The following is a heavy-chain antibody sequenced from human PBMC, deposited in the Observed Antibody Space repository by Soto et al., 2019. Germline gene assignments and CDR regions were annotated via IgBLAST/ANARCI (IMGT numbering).Heavy chain of an antibody. D-gene: IGHD6-19*01. CDR1: GFPFSNFA. Sequence: GGSLRLSCAASGFPFSNFAMSWVRPAPGKGLEWVSAISGSGTSTYDADSVKGRFSISRDNSKNTLYLQMNSLRAEDTAVYYCAKDRKSGSGWYWDYWGQGTLVTVSS. CDR2: ISGSGTST. V-gene: IGHV3-23*01. CDR3: AKDRKSGSGWYWDY. J-gene: IGHJ4*02.